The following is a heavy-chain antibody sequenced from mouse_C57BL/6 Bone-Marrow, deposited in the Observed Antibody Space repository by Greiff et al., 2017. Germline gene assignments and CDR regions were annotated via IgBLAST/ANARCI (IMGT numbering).Heavy chain of an antibody. CDR1: GFNIKDDY. CDR2: IDPENGDT. Sequence: VQLQQSGAELVRPGASVKLSCTASGFNIKDDYMHWVKQRPDQGLEWIGWIDPENGDTEYASKFQGKATLTADTSSHTAYLQLSSLTSEDTAVYYWTTDYYGSSGWYFDVWGTGTTVTVSS. V-gene: IGHV14-4*01. D-gene: IGHD1-1*01. CDR3: TTDYYGSSGWYFDV. J-gene: IGHJ1*03.